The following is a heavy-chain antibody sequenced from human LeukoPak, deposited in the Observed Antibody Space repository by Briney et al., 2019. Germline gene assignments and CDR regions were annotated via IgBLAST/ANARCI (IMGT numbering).Heavy chain of an antibody. CDR2: INPNSGGT. D-gene: IGHD3-16*02. CDR3: VRGYDYVWGSYRSLNDDAFDI. J-gene: IGHJ3*02. V-gene: IGHV1-2*02. Sequence: GASVKVSCKASGYTFTGYYMHWVRQAPGQGLEWMGWINPNSGGTNYAQKFQGRVTMTRDTSISTAYMELSRLRSDDTAVYYCVRGYDYVWGSYRSLNDDAFDIWGQGTMVTVSS. CDR1: GYTFTGYY.